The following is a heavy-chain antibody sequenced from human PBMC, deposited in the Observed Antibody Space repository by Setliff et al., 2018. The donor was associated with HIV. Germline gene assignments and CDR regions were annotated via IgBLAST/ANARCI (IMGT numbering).Heavy chain of an antibody. J-gene: IGHJ6*03. CDR1: GYSISSGYY. V-gene: IGHV4-38-2*01. D-gene: IGHD3-3*01. CDR3: ARGVVDYDFWSGSGDYYYMDV. CDR2: IFQSGTT. Sequence: PSETLSLTCDVSGYSISSGYYWGWIRQPPGKGLEWIGSIFQSGTTYYNPSLKSRVTISVDTSKNQFSLKMSSVTAADTAVYYCARGVVDYDFWSGSGDYYYMDVWGKGTTVTVSS.